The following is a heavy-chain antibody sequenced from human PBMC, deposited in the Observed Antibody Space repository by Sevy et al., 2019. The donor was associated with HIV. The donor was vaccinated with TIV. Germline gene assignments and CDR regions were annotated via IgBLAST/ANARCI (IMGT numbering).Heavy chain of an antibody. V-gene: IGHV3-33*01. CDR2: IWYDGNNQ. D-gene: IGHD4-17*01. Sequence: GGSLRLSCVASGFAFSDYGMHWVRQAPGKGLEWVAVIWYDGNNQHYADSVRGRFTISRDNSKNTLYLQLSSLRAEDMAVYYCARDPRIFGDYLLTYFDYWGQGVLVTVSS. CDR1: GFAFSDYG. CDR3: ARDPRIFGDYLLTYFDY. J-gene: IGHJ4*02.